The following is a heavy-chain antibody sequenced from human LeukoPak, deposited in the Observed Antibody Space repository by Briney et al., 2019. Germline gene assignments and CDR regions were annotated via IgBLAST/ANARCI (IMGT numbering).Heavy chain of an antibody. CDR3: ARAVPLFDP. J-gene: IGHJ5*02. CDR1: GFTFIGYA. CDR2: ISGSGGST. V-gene: IGHV3-23*01. D-gene: IGHD1-1*01. Sequence: GGSLRLSCAASGFTFIGYAMSWVRQAPGKGLEWVSAISGSGGSTYYADSVKGRFTISRDNAKNSLYLQMNSLRAEDTAVYYCARAVPLFDPWGQGTLVTVSS.